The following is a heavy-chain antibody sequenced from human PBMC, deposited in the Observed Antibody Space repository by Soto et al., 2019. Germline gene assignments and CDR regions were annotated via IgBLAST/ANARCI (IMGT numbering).Heavy chain of an antibody. J-gene: IGHJ4*02. D-gene: IGHD2-2*01. CDR1: GLTFSNTW. CDR2: IKSKANGGTT. CDR3: TTDRCSSTSCSDN. Sequence: GGSLRLSCEASGLTFSNTWMTWVRQAPGKGLEWVARIKSKANGGTTDYAAPVKGRFTISRDDSKNTLYLQMNSLKIEDTAVYYCTTDRCSSTSCSDNWAQGTLVTVSS. V-gene: IGHV3-15*01.